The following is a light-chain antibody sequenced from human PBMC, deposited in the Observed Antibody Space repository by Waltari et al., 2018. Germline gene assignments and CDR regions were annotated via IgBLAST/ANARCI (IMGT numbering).Light chain of an antibody. J-gene: IGKJ5*01. CDR2: PAS. CDR3: QHRST. Sequence: EIVLTHSPDTLPLSPGERATLSCRASQSVGRYVAWYQQRPGQAPRLLIYPASNRATGIPARFSGSGSGTDFTLTISSLEPEDFAVYYCQHRSTFGQGTRLEIK. CDR1: QSVGRY. V-gene: IGKV3-11*01.